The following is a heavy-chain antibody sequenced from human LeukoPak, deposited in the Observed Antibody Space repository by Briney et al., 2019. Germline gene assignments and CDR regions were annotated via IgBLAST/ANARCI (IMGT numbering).Heavy chain of an antibody. CDR3: ARELRGLLLI. D-gene: IGHD2-15*01. Sequence: SQTLSLTCTVSGGSISSGDYYSSRIRQPPGKGLEWIGYIYYSGSTYYNPSLKSRVTISVDTSKNQFSLKLSSVTAADTAVYYCARELRGLLLIWGQGTLVTVSS. J-gene: IGHJ4*02. CDR1: GGSISSGDYY. V-gene: IGHV4-30-4*08. CDR2: IYYSGST.